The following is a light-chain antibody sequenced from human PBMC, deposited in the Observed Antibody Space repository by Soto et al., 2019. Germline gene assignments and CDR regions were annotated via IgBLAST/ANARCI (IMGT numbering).Light chain of an antibody. V-gene: IGLV2-14*01. Sequence: QSALTQPASVSGSPGQSITISCTGTSSDVGGYNYVSWYQQHPGKAPKLMIYEVSNRPSGVSNRFSGSKSGNTASLTISGLQAEDEADYYCSSYTGSSTLGVFGTGTKLTV. CDR1: SSDVGGYNY. J-gene: IGLJ1*01. CDR3: SSYTGSSTLGV. CDR2: EVS.